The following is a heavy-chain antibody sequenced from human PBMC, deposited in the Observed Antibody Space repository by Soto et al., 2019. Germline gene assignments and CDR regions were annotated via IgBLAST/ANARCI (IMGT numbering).Heavy chain of an antibody. Sequence: SETLSLTCAVSGGSISSSNWWSWVRQPPGKGLEWIGEIYHSGSTNYNPSLKSRVTISVDKSKNQFSLKLSSVTAADTAVYYCARLTELVYCSSTSCSNWFDPWGQGTLVTVSS. V-gene: IGHV4-4*02. CDR3: ARLTELVYCSSTSCSNWFDP. CDR2: IYHSGST. D-gene: IGHD2-2*01. J-gene: IGHJ5*02. CDR1: GGSISSSNW.